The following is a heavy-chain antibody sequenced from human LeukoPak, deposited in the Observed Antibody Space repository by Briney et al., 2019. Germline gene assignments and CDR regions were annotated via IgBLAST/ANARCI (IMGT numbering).Heavy chain of an antibody. CDR1: GFTFSSYS. CDR2: ISSSSSYI. CDR3: ARDWSGHPRHNWFDP. D-gene: IGHD3-3*01. J-gene: IGHJ5*02. Sequence: PGGSLRLSCAASGFTFSSYSMNWVRQAPGKGLEWVSSISSSSSYIYYADSVKGRFTISRDNAKNSLYLQMNSLRAEDTAVYYCARDWSGHPRHNWFDPWGQGTLVTVSS. V-gene: IGHV3-21*01.